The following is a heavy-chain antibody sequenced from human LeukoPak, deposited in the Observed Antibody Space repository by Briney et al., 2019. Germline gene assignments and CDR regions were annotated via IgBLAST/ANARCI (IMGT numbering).Heavy chain of an antibody. CDR1: GGSISTSDYY. CDR3: ARWARGVIGPFFDY. CDR2: IFYSGST. Sequence: SETLSLTCTVSGGSISTSDYYWGWIRQPPGKGLEWIGNIFYSGSTYYSPSLRSRVTISLDTSKNQFSLKLSSVTAADTAVYYCARWARGVIGPFFDYWGQGTLVTVSS. V-gene: IGHV4-39*07. D-gene: IGHD3-16*02. J-gene: IGHJ4*02.